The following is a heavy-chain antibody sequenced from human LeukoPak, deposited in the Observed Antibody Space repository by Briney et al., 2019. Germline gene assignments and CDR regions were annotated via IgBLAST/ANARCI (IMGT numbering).Heavy chain of an antibody. V-gene: IGHV1-18*01. Sequence: ASVKGSCKASGYTFTSYGISWVGQAPGQGLGWMGWISAYNGNTNYAQKLQGRVTMTTDTSTSTAYMELRSLRSDDTAVYYCARINWNFYYFDYWGQGTLVTVSS. D-gene: IGHD1-20*01. CDR3: ARINWNFYYFDY. CDR2: ISAYNGNT. CDR1: GYTFTSYG. J-gene: IGHJ4*02.